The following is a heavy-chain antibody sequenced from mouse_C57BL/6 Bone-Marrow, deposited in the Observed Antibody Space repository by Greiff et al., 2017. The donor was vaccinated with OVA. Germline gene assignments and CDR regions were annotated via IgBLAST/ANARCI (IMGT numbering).Heavy chain of an antibody. CDR2: IYPGDADT. J-gene: IGHJ3*01. CDR3: ARSPYCYGSSWFAY. V-gene: IGHV1-82*01. D-gene: IGHD1-1*01. Sequence: QVQLKQPGPELVKPGASVKISCKASGYAFSSSWMNWVKQRPGQGLEWIGRIYPGDADTNYNGKFKGKATLTVDKSSSTAYMQLSSLTSEDSAVYYCARSPYCYGSSWFAYWGQGTLVTVSA. CDR1: GYAFSSSW.